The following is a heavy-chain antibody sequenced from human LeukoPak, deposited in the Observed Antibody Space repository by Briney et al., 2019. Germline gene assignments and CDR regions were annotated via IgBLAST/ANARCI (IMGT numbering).Heavy chain of an antibody. J-gene: IGHJ4*02. CDR2: IYYSGST. Sequence: PSETLSLTCTVSGGSISSGDYYWSWIRQPPGKGLEWIGYIYYSGSTYYNPSLKSRVTISVDTSKNQFSLKLSSVTAADTAVYYCARASLDYAGGYGYWGQGTLVTVSS. D-gene: IGHD4-23*01. CDR3: ARASLDYAGGYGY. V-gene: IGHV4-30-4*01. CDR1: GGSISSGDYY.